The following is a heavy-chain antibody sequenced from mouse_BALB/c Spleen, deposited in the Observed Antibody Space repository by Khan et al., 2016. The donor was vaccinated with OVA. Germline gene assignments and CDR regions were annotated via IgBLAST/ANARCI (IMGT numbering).Heavy chain of an antibody. Sequence: QVQLQQSGAELARPGASVKMSCKASGYTFTSYTIHWIKLRPGQGLEWIGYINPSNGYTNYNQKFKDKATLTADKSSTTAYMQLSSLTSDDSAVYYWVRDGADHRNDGWFAYWGQGTLVTVSA. CDR2: INPSNGYT. D-gene: IGHD2-14*01. CDR3: VRDGADHRNDGWFAY. CDR1: GYTFTSYT. V-gene: IGHV1-4*01. J-gene: IGHJ3*01.